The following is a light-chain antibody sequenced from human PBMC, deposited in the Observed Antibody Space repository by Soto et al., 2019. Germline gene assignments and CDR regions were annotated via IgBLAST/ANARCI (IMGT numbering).Light chain of an antibody. CDR2: AAS. J-gene: IGKJ1*01. V-gene: IGKV3-20*01. CDR3: QQYDTSPWT. CDR1: QSISSYY. Sequence: EIVLTQSPGTRSLSPGERATLSCRASQSISSYYFAWYQQKPGQAPRLLIYAASTRATGIPDRFSGSGYGTDFTLTISRLEPEDFAVYYCQQYDTSPWTFGRGTKVEIK.